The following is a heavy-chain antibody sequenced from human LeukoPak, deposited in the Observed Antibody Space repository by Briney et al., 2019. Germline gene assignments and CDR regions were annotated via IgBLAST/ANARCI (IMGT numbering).Heavy chain of an antibody. J-gene: IGHJ4*02. V-gene: IGHV1-69*05. CDR2: LIPIFGTA. CDR1: GGTLISYA. Sequence: SVKVSCKASGGTLISYAISWVRQAPGQGLEWMGRLIPIFGTANYTQKFQGRVTITTDESTTTAYMELSSLKSEDTAVYYCARDGTGRNILTHYYREWGQGTLVTVSS. CDR3: ARDGTGRNILTHYYRE. D-gene: IGHD3-9*01.